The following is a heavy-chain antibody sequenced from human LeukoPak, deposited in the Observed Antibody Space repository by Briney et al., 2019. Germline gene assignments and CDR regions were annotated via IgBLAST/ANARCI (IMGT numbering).Heavy chain of an antibody. J-gene: IGHJ2*01. CDR3: AKGGRAAADRNFDL. Sequence: PGGSLRLSCAASGFTFSSYGMHWVRQAPGKGLEWVTAISYDRNNKNDADSVKGRFTISRDNSKNTLYLQMNSLRAEDTAVYYCAKGGRAAADRNFDLWGRGTLVTVSS. CDR2: ISYDRNNK. CDR1: GFTFSSYG. D-gene: IGHD6-13*01. V-gene: IGHV3-30*18.